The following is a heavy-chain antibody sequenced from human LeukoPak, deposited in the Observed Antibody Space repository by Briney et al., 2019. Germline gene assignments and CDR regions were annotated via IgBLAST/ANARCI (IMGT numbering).Heavy chain of an antibody. V-gene: IGHV4-34*01. CDR1: GGSFSGYY. Sequence: SETLSLTCAVYGGSFSGYYWSWIRQPPGKGLEWIGEINHSGRTNYNPSLRSRVTISVDTSKNQFSLKLSYVTAADTAVYYCARLSVYYYYYMDVWGKGTTVTVSS. D-gene: IGHD5/OR15-5a*01. CDR2: INHSGRT. J-gene: IGHJ6*03. CDR3: ARLSVYYYYYMDV.